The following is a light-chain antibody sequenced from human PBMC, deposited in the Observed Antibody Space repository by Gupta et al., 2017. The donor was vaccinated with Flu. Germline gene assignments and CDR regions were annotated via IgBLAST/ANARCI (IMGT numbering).Light chain of an antibody. CDR1: QSISSW. CDR3: QHYNSYYGT. CDR2: KAS. V-gene: IGKV1-5*03. Sequence: DIQMTQSPSTLSASVGDRVTITCRASQSISSWLAWYQQKPGKAPNLLIYKASSLESGVPSRFSGSGSGTEFTLTISSLQPDDFATYYCQHYNSYYGTFGQGTKVEIK. J-gene: IGKJ1*01.